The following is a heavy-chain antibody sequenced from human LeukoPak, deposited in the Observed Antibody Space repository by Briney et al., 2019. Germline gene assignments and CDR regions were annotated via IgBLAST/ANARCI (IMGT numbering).Heavy chain of an antibody. CDR1: GFSITNYW. CDR2: IKGDGSEK. J-gene: IGHJ6*02. CDR3: ARLSGYDYYYYYGMDV. Sequence: PGGSLRLSCAVSGFSITNYWMTWVRQAPGKGLECVANIKGDGSEKYYVDSVKGRFTISRDNDKNYLYLQMNSLRAEDTAVYYCARLSGYDYYYYYGMDVWGQGTTVTVSS. D-gene: IGHD5-12*01. V-gene: IGHV3-7*01.